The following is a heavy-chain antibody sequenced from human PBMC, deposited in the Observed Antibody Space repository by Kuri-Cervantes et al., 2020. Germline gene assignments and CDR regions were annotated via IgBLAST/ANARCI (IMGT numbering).Heavy chain of an antibody. J-gene: IGHJ4*02. CDR2: IKQDGSEK. D-gene: IGHD1-26*01. CDR1: GFTFSSYW. V-gene: IGHV3-7*03. Sequence: GESLKISCAASGFTFSSYWMSWVRQAPGKGLEWVANIKQDGSEKYYVDSVKGRFTISRDNAKNSLYLQMNSLRAEDTAVYYCARDGLVGATMWAPDLFDYWGQGTLVTVSS. CDR3: ARDGLVGATMWAPDLFDY.